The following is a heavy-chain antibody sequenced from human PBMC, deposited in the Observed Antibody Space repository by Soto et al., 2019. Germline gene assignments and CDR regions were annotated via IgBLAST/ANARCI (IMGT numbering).Heavy chain of an antibody. J-gene: IGHJ1*01. CDR2: IFYSGST. V-gene: IGHV4-30-2*01. Sequence: QLQLQESGSRLVKPSQTLSLTCGVSGGTISSGGYSWSWIRQPPGKGLEWIGYIFYSGSTNYNPSLKSRVAISVDTSKNQFSLKLTSVTAADTAVYYCARGNYYDSSGYYPPYFQHWGQGTLVTVSS. CDR1: GGTISSGGYS. CDR3: ARGNYYDSSGYYPPYFQH. D-gene: IGHD3-22*01.